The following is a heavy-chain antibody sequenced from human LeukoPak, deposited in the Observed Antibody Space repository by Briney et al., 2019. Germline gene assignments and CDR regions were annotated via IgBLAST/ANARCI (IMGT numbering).Heavy chain of an antibody. V-gene: IGHV3-11*04. Sequence: PGGSLRLSCAVSGFTFSDYYMSWIRQAPGKGLEWISYISSSSSTIYYADSVKGRFTISRDNAKNSLYLQMNSLRAEDTAVYYCARITPYTNVWTVTWIDYWGQGTLVTVSS. J-gene: IGHJ4*02. CDR3: ARITPYTNVWTVTWIDY. CDR2: ISSSSSTI. CDR1: GFTFSDYY. D-gene: IGHD4-11*01.